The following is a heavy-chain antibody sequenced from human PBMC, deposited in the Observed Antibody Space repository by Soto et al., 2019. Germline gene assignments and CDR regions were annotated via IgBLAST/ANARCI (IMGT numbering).Heavy chain of an antibody. J-gene: IGHJ4*02. V-gene: IGHV4-61*03. D-gene: IGHD3-3*01. CDR3: ARGPYAVTIFGVGYYFDY. CDR1: CVSVSSNRSF. Sequence: SETQSPTCPLSCVSVSSNRSFCIWSREPPGKGLEWIGHIYYSQRTNYNPNLKSHVTISVHTSNNNCSLSLNSVTTADTAVYYCARGPYAVTIFGVGYYFDYWGRGTLVTVSS. CDR2: IYYSQRT.